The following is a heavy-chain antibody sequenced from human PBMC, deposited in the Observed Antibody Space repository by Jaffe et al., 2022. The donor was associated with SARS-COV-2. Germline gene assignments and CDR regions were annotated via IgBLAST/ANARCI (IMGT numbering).Heavy chain of an antibody. CDR3: ASWYSSSWPGEH. Sequence: QEQVVESGGGVVQPGRSLRLSCAASGFTFRSYAMHWVRQAPGKGLEWVAVISDDGRNKYYADSVKGRFIISRDNSKNTLYLQMNSLRAEDTAVYYCASWYSSSWPGEHWGQGTLVTVSS. CDR1: GFTFRSYA. D-gene: IGHD6-13*01. CDR2: ISDDGRNK. J-gene: IGHJ1*01. V-gene: IGHV3-30*04.